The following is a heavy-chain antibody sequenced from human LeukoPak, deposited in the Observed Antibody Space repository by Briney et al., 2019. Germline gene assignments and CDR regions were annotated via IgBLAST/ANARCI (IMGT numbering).Heavy chain of an antibody. V-gene: IGHV3-48*03. CDR1: GFTFSSYD. Sequence: GGSLRLSCAASGFTFSSYDMSWIRQAPGEGLEWVSYISSSGSTIYHADSVKGRFTISRDNAKNSLYLQMNSLRADDTAVYYCTRVERSWFDPWGQGTLVTVSS. D-gene: IGHD3-3*01. J-gene: IGHJ5*02. CDR2: ISSSGSTI. CDR3: TRVERSWFDP.